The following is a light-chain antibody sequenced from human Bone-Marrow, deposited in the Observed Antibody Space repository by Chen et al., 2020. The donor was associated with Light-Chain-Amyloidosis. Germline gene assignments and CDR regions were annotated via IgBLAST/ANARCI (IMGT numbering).Light chain of an antibody. J-gene: IGKJ1*01. CDR1: QSVASS. CDR3: QQCYNWPPWT. Sequence: EIVMTQSPATLSVSPGESATLSCRASQSVASSLAWYQQKPGQAPRLLIYGVSTRATGIPARFSGSGSGTEFTLTISSMQSEDFAVYYCQQCYNWPPWTFGQGTKVEI. V-gene: IGKV3-15*01. CDR2: GVS.